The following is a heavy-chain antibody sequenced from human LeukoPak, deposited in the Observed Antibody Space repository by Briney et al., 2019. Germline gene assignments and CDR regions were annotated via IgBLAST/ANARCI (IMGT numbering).Heavy chain of an antibody. CDR3: AGTVTYYYMGV. Sequence: SETLSLTCTVSGGSISSNYWSWIRQSPGKGLEWIGYIYYTGSTHYNPSLKSRVTISVETSQNQFSLKLTSVTAADTAVYYCAGTVTYYYMGVWGKGTTVTVSS. CDR2: IYYTGST. V-gene: IGHV4-59*08. D-gene: IGHD4-17*01. CDR1: GGSISSNY. J-gene: IGHJ6*03.